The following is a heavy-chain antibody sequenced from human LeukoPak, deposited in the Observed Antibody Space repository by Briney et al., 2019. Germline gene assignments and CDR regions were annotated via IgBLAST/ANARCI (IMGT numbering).Heavy chain of an antibody. Sequence: GGSLRLSCAASGFTFSSYWMSWVRQAPGKGLEWVANIKQDGSKKYYVDSVKGRFTISRDNAKNSLYLQMNSLRAEDTAVYYCARETYYYDSSGSEGDYFDYWGQGTLVTVSS. V-gene: IGHV3-7*01. J-gene: IGHJ4*02. D-gene: IGHD3-22*01. CDR1: GFTFSSYW. CDR3: ARETYYYDSSGSEGDYFDY. CDR2: IKQDGSKK.